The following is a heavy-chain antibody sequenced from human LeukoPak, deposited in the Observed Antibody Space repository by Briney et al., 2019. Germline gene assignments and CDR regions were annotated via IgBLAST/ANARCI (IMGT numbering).Heavy chain of an antibody. D-gene: IGHD3-16*01. Sequence: GGSLRLSCAASGFTFNNYAMSWVRQAPGKGLEWVSIISGGAGSTYYADSLKGRFTISRDNSKNTLYLQMNSLRAEDTATYYCARGMGASTYYFDYWGQGTLVTVSS. CDR2: ISGGAGST. CDR1: GFTFNNYA. V-gene: IGHV3-23*01. CDR3: ARGMGASTYYFDY. J-gene: IGHJ4*02.